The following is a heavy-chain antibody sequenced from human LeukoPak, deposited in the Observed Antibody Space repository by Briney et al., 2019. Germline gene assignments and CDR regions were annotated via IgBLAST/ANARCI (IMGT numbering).Heavy chain of an antibody. Sequence: GESLKISCKGSGYNFASYWIGWVRQMPGKGLEWMGIIYPGDSDTRYSPSFQGQVTISADESISTAYLQWSSLKASDTAMYYCARHEDFNYYDSSGYFDYWGQGILVTVSS. CDR2: IYPGDSDT. V-gene: IGHV5-51*01. D-gene: IGHD3-22*01. J-gene: IGHJ4*02. CDR3: ARHEDFNYYDSSGYFDY. CDR1: GYNFASYW.